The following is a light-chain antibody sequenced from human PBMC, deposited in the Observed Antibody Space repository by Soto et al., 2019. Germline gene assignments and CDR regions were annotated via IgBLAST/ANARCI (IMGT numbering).Light chain of an antibody. CDR2: GAS. Sequence: IVLTQSPDTLSLSPGERAALSCRASQSVSRNFSAWYQQKPGQAPRLLIYGASNRATGIPDRFSGSGSETDFTLTISRLEPEDFAVYYCHQYGSSPATFGQGTKV. CDR3: HQYGSSPAT. J-gene: IGKJ1*01. CDR1: QSVSRNF. V-gene: IGKV3-20*01.